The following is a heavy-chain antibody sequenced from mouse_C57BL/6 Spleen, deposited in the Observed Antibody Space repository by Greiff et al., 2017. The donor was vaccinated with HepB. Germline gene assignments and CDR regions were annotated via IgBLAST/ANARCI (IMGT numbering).Heavy chain of an antibody. V-gene: IGHV2-2*01. CDR2: IWSGGST. J-gene: IGHJ4*01. CDR3: ASLHYDGYAMDY. Sequence: QVQLKESGPGLVQPSQSLSITCTVSGFSLTSYGVHWVRQSPGKGLEWLGVIWSGGSTDYNAAFISRLSISKDNSKSQVFFKMNSLQADDTAIYYCASLHYDGYAMDYLGQGTSVTVSS. D-gene: IGHD1-2*01. CDR1: GFSLTSYG.